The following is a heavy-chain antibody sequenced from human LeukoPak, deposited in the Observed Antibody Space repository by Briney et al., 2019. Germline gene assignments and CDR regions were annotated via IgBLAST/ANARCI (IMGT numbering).Heavy chain of an antibody. CDR2: INPNSGGT. V-gene: IGHV1-2*06. J-gene: IGHJ6*02. CDR1: GYTFTGYY. Sequence: ASVKVSCKASGYTFTGYYMHWVRQAPGQGLEWMGRINPNSGGTNYAQKFQGRVTMTRDTSISTAYMELSGLRSDDTAVYYCARKYDSSGYYYLGPYYYYGMDVWGQGTTVTVSS. CDR3: ARKYDSSGYYYLGPYYYYGMDV. D-gene: IGHD3-22*01.